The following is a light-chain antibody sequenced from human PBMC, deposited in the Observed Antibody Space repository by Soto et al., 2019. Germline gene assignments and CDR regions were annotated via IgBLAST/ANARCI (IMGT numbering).Light chain of an antibody. Sequence: DILMTQSPSSLSASAGATVTITCRASQSISSHLNWYQQKPGKAPNLLMYTASNLQSGVPSRFSGSGSGTDFTLTISSLQPEDFATYYCQQSYSTPISFGQGTRLEIK. CDR1: QSISSH. V-gene: IGKV1-39*01. CDR2: TAS. CDR3: QQSYSTPIS. J-gene: IGKJ5*01.